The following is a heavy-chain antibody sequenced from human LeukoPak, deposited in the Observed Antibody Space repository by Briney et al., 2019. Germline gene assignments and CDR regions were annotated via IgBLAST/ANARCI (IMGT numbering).Heavy chain of an antibody. CDR2: IRYDGNDK. CDR1: GFTSTDYG. V-gene: IGHV3-30*02. Sequence: GGSLRLSCAASGFTSTDYGMHWVRQAPGKGLEWVAFIRYDGNDKYYADSVKGRFTISRDNSKNTLSLQMNSLKPDDTAMYYCAKEGTASKPSDLDYWGQGTLVTVFS. CDR3: AKEGTASKPSDLDY. J-gene: IGHJ4*02. D-gene: IGHD1/OR15-1a*01.